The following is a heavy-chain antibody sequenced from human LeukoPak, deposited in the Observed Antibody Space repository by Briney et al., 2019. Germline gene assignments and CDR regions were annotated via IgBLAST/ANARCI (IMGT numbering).Heavy chain of an antibody. V-gene: IGHV3-30*03. D-gene: IGHD4-23*01. CDR3: VRDLDLGGYSSFVS. CDR1: GFTFSNYG. J-gene: IGHJ4*02. CDR2: ISYDGSNK. Sequence: PGGSLRLSCAASGFTFSNYGMHWVRQAPGKGLEWVAVISYDGSNKYYTDSVKGRFTISRDNAKNTLYLQMNSLRAEDTAVYYCVRDLDLGGYSSFVSWGQGTLVTVSS.